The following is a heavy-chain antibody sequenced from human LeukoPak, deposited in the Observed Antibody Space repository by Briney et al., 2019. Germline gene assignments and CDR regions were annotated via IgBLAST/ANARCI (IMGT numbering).Heavy chain of an antibody. D-gene: IGHD2-21*01. Sequence: GGSLRLSCAASGFNFGTYSMNWVRQAPGTGLEWISYISGGAGTMYYASSVKGRFTISRDNAKNSLYLQLNGLRAEDTAVYYCARDVIMDVWGKGTTVTVSS. CDR1: GFNFGTYS. CDR2: ISGGAGTM. J-gene: IGHJ6*03. V-gene: IGHV3-48*01. CDR3: ARDVIMDV.